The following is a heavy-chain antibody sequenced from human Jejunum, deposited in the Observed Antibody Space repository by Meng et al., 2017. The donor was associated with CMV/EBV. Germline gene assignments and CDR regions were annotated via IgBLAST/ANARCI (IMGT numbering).Heavy chain of an antibody. J-gene: IGHJ6*02. CDR2: INGDGSNT. CDR1: GLTVSRYW. D-gene: IGHD2-2*01. V-gene: IGHV3-74*01. CDR3: ARAAMPYGLDV. Sequence: CEASGLTVSRYWMVWVRQAPGKGLVWVSRINGDGSNTGYADSVKGRFITSRDNAKNTVYLQMDSLRADDTAVYYCARAAMPYGLDVWGQGTTVTVSS.